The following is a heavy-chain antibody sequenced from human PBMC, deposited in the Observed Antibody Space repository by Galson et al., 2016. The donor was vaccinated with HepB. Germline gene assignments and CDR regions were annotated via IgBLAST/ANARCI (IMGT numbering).Heavy chain of an antibody. CDR3: AREADMGRESTTYDVFDI. CDR1: GDSVSNNSAA. CDR2: TYYRSKWFN. V-gene: IGHV6-1*01. J-gene: IGHJ3*02. D-gene: IGHD3-10*01. Sequence: CAISGDSVSNNSAAWNWIRQSPSRGLEWLGRTYYRSKWFNDYAVSVMGRITINPDTSKNQVSLQLNSVTPEDTAMYFCAREADMGRESTTYDVFDIWGRGTMVTVSP.